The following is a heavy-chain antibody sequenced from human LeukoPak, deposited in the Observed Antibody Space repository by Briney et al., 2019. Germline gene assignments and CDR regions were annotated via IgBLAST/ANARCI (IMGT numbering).Heavy chain of an antibody. J-gene: IGHJ4*02. D-gene: IGHD6-19*01. CDR1: GFTFSSYG. CDR3: ASTSGWYEPIDY. V-gene: IGHV3-33*01. CDR2: IWYDGSNK. Sequence: GGSLRLSCAASGFTFSSYGMHWVRQAPGKGLEWVAVIWYDGSNKYYADSVKGRFTISRDNSKNTLYLQMDSLRAEDTAVYYCASTSGWYEPIDYWGQGTLVTVSS.